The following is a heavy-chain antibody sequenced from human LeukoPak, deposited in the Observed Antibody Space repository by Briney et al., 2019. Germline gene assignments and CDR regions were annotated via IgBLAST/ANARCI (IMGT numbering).Heavy chain of an antibody. V-gene: IGHV1-46*01. J-gene: IGHJ2*01. Sequence: ASVKVSCKASGYTFTSYYMHWVRQAPGQGLEWMGIINPSGGSTSYAQKFQGRVTMTRDMSTSTVYMELSSLRSEDTAVYYCARSYYYGSGRPRYFDLWGRGTLVTVSS. CDR3: ARSYYYGSGRPRYFDL. CDR2: INPSGGST. D-gene: IGHD3-10*01. CDR1: GYTFTSYY.